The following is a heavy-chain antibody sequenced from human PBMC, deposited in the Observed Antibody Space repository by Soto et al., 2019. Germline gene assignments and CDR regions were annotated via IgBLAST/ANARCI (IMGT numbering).Heavy chain of an antibody. D-gene: IGHD6-19*01. CDR2: ISATGST. J-gene: IGHJ4*01. Sequence: EVQVLDSGGGLVQPGGSQRLSCEASGFTFSNYAMSWVRQAPGKGLEWVSTISATGSTLYADSVKGRFTISRDNSKNTVYLQMNFLRAEDTAVYYCAKVSNKWAVAQRGYFDYWGHGTLVTVSS. CDR1: GFTFSNYA. V-gene: IGHV3-23*01. CDR3: AKVSNKWAVAQRGYFDY.